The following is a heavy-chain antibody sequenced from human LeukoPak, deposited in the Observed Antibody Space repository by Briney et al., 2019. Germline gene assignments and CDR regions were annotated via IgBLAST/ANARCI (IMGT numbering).Heavy chain of an antibody. CDR2: IYTSGST. V-gene: IGHV4-61*02. J-gene: IGHJ6*02. Sequence: PSETLSLTCTVSGGSISSGSYYWSWIRQPAGKGLEWIGRIYTSGSTNYNPSLKSRVTISVDTSKNQFSLKLSSVTAADTAVYYCARHRLYRYSSLEYYGMDVWGQGTTVTVSS. D-gene: IGHD6-19*01. CDR1: GGSISSGSYY. CDR3: ARHRLYRYSSLEYYGMDV.